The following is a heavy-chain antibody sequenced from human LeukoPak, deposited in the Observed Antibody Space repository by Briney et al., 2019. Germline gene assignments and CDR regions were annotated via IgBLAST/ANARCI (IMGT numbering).Heavy chain of an antibody. CDR3: ARDLGQYYDTSDNWFDP. CDR2: ISSSSSYI. Sequence: GGTLRLSCAASGFTFSSYGMSWVRQAPGKGLELVSSISSSSSYIYYADSVKGRFTISRDNAQNSLYLQMNSLRAEDTAVYYCARDLGQYYDTSDNWFDPWGQGTLVTVSS. J-gene: IGHJ5*02. CDR1: GFTFSSYG. V-gene: IGHV3-21*01. D-gene: IGHD3-22*01.